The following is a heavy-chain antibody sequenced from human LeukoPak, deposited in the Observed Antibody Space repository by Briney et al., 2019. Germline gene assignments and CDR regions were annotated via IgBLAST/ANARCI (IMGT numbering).Heavy chain of an antibody. CDR2: IYYSGST. CDR3: ARAYGDPGTDY. J-gene: IGHJ4*02. Sequence: PSETLSLTCTVSGDSISTSGYYWGWIRQPPGKGLEWIGYIYYSGSTYYNPSLKSRVTISVDTSKNQFSLKLSSVTAADTAVYYCARAYGDPGTDYWGQGTLVTVSS. V-gene: IGHV4-31*03. CDR1: GDSISTSGYY. D-gene: IGHD4-17*01.